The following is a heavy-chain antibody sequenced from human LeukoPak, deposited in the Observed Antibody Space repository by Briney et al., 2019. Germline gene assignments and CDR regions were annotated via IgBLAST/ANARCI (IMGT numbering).Heavy chain of an antibody. V-gene: IGHV3-23*01. J-gene: IGHJ5*02. CDR3: AKDHYDSSGYANWFDL. CDR1: GFPFSRYG. D-gene: IGHD3-22*01. CDR2: ISSSGGST. Sequence: GGSLRLSCAASGFPFSRYGLSWVRQAPGKGLEWVSVISSSGGSTYHADSVKGRFSISRDNSRNTLYLQMNSLRAEDTAIYYCAKDHYDSSGYANWFDLWGQGTLVTVSS.